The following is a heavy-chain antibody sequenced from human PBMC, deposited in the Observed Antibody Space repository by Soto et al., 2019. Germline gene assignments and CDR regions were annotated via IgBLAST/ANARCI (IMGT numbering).Heavy chain of an antibody. V-gene: IGHV1-69*13. CDR1: GGTFSSYA. CDR2: IIPIFGTA. Sequence: SVKVSCKASGGTFSSYAISWVRQAPGQGLEWMGGIIPIFGTANYAQKFQGRVTITADESTSTAYMELSSLRSEDTAVYYCARYCTNGVCSHYYYYGMDVWGQGTTVTVSS. CDR3: ARYCTNGVCSHYYYYGMDV. J-gene: IGHJ6*02. D-gene: IGHD2-8*01.